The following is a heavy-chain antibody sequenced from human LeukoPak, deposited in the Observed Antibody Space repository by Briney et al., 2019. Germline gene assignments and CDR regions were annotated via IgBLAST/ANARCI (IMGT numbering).Heavy chain of an antibody. J-gene: IGHJ4*02. CDR2: IIPIFGTA. CDR3: AREWSGVGNPYYFDY. V-gene: IGHV1-69*13. Sequence: SVKVSCKASGYTFTSYYMHWVRQAPGQGLEWMGGIIPIFGTANYAQKFQGRVTITADESTSTAYMELSSLRSEDTAVYYCAREWSGVGNPYYFDYWGQGTLVTVSS. CDR1: GYTFTSYY. D-gene: IGHD3-3*01.